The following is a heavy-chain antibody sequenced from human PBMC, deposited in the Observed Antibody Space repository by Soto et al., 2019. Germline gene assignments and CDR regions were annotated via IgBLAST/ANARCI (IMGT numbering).Heavy chain of an antibody. CDR2: MYHSGST. CDR1: GGSISSRNW. J-gene: IGHJ3*02. CDR3: ASKFGDLLADALDI. Sequence: QVQLQESGPGLVKPSGTLSLTCAVSGGSISSRNWWSWVRQPPGKGREGIGEMYHSGSTNYNPSLKSRVTISVDKSKNQVSLKLSSVTAADTAVYYCASKFGDLLADALDIWGQGTMVTVSS. V-gene: IGHV4-4*02. D-gene: IGHD3-10*01.